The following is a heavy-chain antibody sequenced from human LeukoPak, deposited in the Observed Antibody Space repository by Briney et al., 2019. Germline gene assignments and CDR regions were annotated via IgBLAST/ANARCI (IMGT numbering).Heavy chain of an antibody. Sequence: PGGSLRLSCAASGFTFSSYSVNWVRQAPGKGLEWVSYISSSSSTIYYADSVKGRFTISRDNAKNSLYLQMNSLRAEDTAVYYCASSAVAGGDDAFDIWGQGTMVTVSS. CDR2: ISSSSSTI. J-gene: IGHJ3*02. D-gene: IGHD6-19*01. CDR3: ASSAVAGGDDAFDI. CDR1: GFTFSSYS. V-gene: IGHV3-48*01.